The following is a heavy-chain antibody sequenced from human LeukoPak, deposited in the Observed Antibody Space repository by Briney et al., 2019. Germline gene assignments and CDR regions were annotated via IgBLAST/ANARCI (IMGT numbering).Heavy chain of an antibody. CDR1: GGSISSYY. J-gene: IGHJ6*02. Sequence: PSETLSLTCTVSGGSISSYYWSWIRQPPGKGLEWIGYISYSGSTNYNPSLKSRVTISVDMSKNQFSLRLSSVTAADTAVYYCARHYGSGSDFYYYGMDVWGQGTTVTVSS. D-gene: IGHD3-10*01. CDR3: ARHYGSGSDFYYYGMDV. CDR2: ISYSGST. V-gene: IGHV4-59*08.